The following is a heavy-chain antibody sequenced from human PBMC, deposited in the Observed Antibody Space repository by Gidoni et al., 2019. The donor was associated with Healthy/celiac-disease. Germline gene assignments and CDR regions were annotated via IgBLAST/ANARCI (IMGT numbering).Heavy chain of an antibody. J-gene: IGHJ5*02. CDR1: GFTFRNDS. CDR2: IRSGSTYI. CDR3: ASWAVEMATKGFDP. V-gene: IGHV3-21*01. Sequence: EVPLVESGGGLVKPGGSLRLSFAAHGFTFRNDSMNWVRQAPGKGLEWVSSIRSGSTYIYYADSVKGRFTISRDNAKNSMYLQMNSLRAEDTAVYDCASWAVEMATKGFDPWGQGTLVTVSS. D-gene: IGHD5-12*01.